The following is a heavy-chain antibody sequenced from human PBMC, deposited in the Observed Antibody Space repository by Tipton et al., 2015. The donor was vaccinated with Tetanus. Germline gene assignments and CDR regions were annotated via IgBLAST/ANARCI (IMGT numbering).Heavy chain of an antibody. Sequence: LVKPTQTLTLTCTFSGFSLSTSDVGVSWIRQPPGKALEWLARVDWDDERFYSTSLKTRLTISKDTSNNQVVLTMTNMDPVDTATYYCARMRTVANLHDYWGQGTLVTVSS. D-gene: IGHD5-12*01. J-gene: IGHJ4*02. V-gene: IGHV2-70*04. CDR2: VDWDDER. CDR1: GFSLSTSDVG. CDR3: ARMRTVANLHDY.